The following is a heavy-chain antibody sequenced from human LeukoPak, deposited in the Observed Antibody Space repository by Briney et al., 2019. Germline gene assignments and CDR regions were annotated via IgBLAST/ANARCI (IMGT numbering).Heavy chain of an antibody. Sequence: SETLSLTCTGSGGSISSSSYYWGWIRQPPGKGLEWIGSIYYSGSTYYNPSLKSRVTISVDTSKNQFSLKLSSVTAADTAVYYCASLYQLLPFDYWGQGTLVTVSS. CDR1: GGSISSSSYY. V-gene: IGHV4-39*01. J-gene: IGHJ4*02. D-gene: IGHD2-2*01. CDR2: IYYSGST. CDR3: ASLYQLLPFDY.